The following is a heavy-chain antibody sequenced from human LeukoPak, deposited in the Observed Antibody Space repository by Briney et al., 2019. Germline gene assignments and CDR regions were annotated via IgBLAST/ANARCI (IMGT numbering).Heavy chain of an antibody. D-gene: IGHD1-14*01. CDR2: ISGSGGST. Sequence: GGSLRLSCAASGFTLSSYAMSWVRQAPGKGLEWVSTISGSGGSTYYADSVKGRFTISRDSSKNTLYLQMNNLRPEDTAVYYCAKLHNLNCDYWGLGTLVTVSS. CDR1: GFTLSSYA. J-gene: IGHJ4*02. CDR3: AKLHNLNCDY. V-gene: IGHV3-23*01.